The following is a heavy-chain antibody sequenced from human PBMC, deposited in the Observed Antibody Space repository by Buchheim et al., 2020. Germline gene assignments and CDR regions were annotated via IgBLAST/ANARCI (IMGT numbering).Heavy chain of an antibody. CDR2: INPSGGST. Sequence: QVQLVQSGAEVKKPGASVKVSCKASGYTFTNFYMHWVRQAPGQGLEWMGIINPSGGSTTYAQKFQGRATRTRDTSTTTVYMELSSLRTEDTAVYSCVRGGSHNTVYLDSWGQGTL. CDR1: GYTFTNFY. J-gene: IGHJ4*02. CDR3: VRGGSHNTVYLDS. V-gene: IGHV1-46*03. D-gene: IGHD2-8*02.